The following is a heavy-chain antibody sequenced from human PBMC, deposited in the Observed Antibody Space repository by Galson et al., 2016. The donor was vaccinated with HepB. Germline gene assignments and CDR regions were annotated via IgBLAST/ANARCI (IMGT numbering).Heavy chain of an antibody. D-gene: IGHD3-10*01. Sequence: QSGAEVKKPGESLKISCRGSGYSSSPYWISWVRQMPGKGLEWMGIIYPVDSDTRYSPSFQGQVIISADKFISTAYLQWISLKSSDTAVYYCAMSQTFGELLPWGQGTLVTVSS. CDR3: AMSQTFGELLP. CDR2: IYPVDSDT. V-gene: IGHV5-51*01. J-gene: IGHJ5*02. CDR1: GYSSSPYW.